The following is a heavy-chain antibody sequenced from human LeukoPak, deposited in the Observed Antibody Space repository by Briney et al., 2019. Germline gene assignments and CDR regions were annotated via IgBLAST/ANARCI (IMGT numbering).Heavy chain of an antibody. Sequence: GGSLRLSCAASGFTFSSYAMHWVRQAPGKGLEWVAVISGGGGSTYYADSVKGRFTISRDNSKNTLYLQMNSLRAEDTAVYYCAKDRYGDPNDAFDIWGQGTMDTVSS. D-gene: IGHD4-17*01. V-gene: IGHV3-23*01. CDR2: ISGGGGST. J-gene: IGHJ3*02. CDR3: AKDRYGDPNDAFDI. CDR1: GFTFSSYA.